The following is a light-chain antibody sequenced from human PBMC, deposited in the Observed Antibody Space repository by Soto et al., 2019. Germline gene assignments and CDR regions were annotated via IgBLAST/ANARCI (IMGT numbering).Light chain of an antibody. CDR2: GAS. J-gene: IGKJ1*01. CDR1: QSVSSY. CDR3: HQYDSWT. Sequence: EIVFTQSPATLSLSAGERATLACRASQSVSSYLAWYQQKPGQAPRLLIYGASSRATGIPDRFSGSGSGTDFTLTISRLEPEDFAVYYCHQYDSWTFGQGTKVDIK. V-gene: IGKV3-20*01.